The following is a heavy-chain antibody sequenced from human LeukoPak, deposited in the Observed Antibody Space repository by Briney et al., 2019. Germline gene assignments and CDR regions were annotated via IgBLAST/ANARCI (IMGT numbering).Heavy chain of an antibody. V-gene: IGHV3-23*01. Sequence: GGSLRLSCAASGFTFSNFAMMWDRQAPGTGLQWVPTITGYGATFYADSVRGRFTIFRDTSVNTLFLQMNSLGAEDTAVYYCAKGAAAGKVDWFDPWGQGTLVTVSS. CDR3: AKGAAAGKVDWFDP. CDR1: GFTFSNFA. J-gene: IGHJ5*02. D-gene: IGHD6-13*01. CDR2: ITGYGAT.